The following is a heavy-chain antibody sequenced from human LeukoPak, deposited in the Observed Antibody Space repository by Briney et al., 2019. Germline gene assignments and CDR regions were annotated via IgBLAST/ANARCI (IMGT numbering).Heavy chain of an antibody. CDR2: ISSSSSTI. CDR3: ARDGRGIAVAGTGSWFDP. Sequence: GGSLRLSCAASGFTFSSYSMNWVRQAPGKGLEWVSYISSSSSTIYYADSVKGRFTISRDNAKNSLYLQMNSLRAEDTAVYYCARDGRGIAVAGTGSWFDPWGQGTLVTVSS. J-gene: IGHJ5*02. V-gene: IGHV3-48*04. CDR1: GFTFSSYS. D-gene: IGHD6-19*01.